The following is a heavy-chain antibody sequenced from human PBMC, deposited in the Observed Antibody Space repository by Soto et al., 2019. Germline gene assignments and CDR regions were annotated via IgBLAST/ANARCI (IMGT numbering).Heavy chain of an antibody. J-gene: IGHJ4*02. CDR1: GFTFSSYA. CDR2: ISGSGGST. D-gene: IGHD3-3*01. V-gene: IGHV3-23*01. Sequence: SLRLSCAASGFTFSSYAMSWVRQAPGKGVEWVSAISGSGGSTYYADSVKGRFTISRDNSKNTLYLQMNSLRAEDTAVYYCALRTGVYYFDYWGQGTLVTVSS. CDR3: ALRTGVYYFDY.